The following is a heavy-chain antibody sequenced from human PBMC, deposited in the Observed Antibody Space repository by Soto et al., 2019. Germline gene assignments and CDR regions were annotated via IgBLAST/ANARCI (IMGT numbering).Heavy chain of an antibody. J-gene: IGHJ6*02. CDR2: ISYDGSNK. CDR1: GCTFSSYG. V-gene: IGHV3-30*18. CDR3: AKGYGMDV. Sequence: QVQLVESGGGVVQPGRSLRLSCAASGCTFSSYGMHWVRQAPGKGLEWVAVISYDGSNKYYADSVKGRFTISRDNSKNTLYLQMNSLRAEDTAVYYCAKGYGMDVWGQGTTVTVSS.